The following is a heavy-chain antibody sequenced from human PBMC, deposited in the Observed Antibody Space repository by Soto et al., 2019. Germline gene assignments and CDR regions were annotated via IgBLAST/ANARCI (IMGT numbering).Heavy chain of an antibody. J-gene: IGHJ4*02. Sequence: EVQLVESGGGLVKPGGSLRLSCTASGFTFASYTMNWVRQAPGKGLEWVSSISSTSSFIYYAGSVRGGFTISRDNGKNSLHLQMNSLRAEDTAVYYCARWYTVITSIERAGIDYWGQGTLVTVSS. CDR1: GFTFASYT. CDR2: ISSTSSFI. D-gene: IGHD1-20*01. V-gene: IGHV3-21*01. CDR3: ARWYTVITSIERAGIDY.